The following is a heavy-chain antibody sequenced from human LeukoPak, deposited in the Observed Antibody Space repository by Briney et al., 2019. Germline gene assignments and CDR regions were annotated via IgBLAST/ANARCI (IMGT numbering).Heavy chain of an antibody. J-gene: IGHJ6*02. CDR1: GGSISSYY. V-gene: IGHV4-59*01. Sequence: SETLSLTCTVSGGSISSYYWSWIRQPPGKGPEWIGYIHYSGSTNYNPSLKSRVTISVDTSKNQFSLKLSSVTAADTAVYYCARIPTYYYYGMDVWGQGTTVTVSS. CDR3: ARIPTYYYYGMDV. CDR2: IHYSGST.